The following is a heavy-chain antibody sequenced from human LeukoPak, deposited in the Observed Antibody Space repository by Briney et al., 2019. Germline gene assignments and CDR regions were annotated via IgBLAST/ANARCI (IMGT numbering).Heavy chain of an antibody. CDR3: AREPESPKRALYGMDV. V-gene: IGHV1-69*13. CDR1: GYTFTSYA. CDR2: IIPIFGTA. J-gene: IGHJ6*02. Sequence: SVKVSCKASGYTFTSYAMHWVRQAPGQRLEWMGGIIPIFGTANYAQKFQGRVTITADESTSTAYMELSSLRSEDTAVYYCAREPESPKRALYGMDVWGQGTTVTVSS. D-gene: IGHD1-14*01.